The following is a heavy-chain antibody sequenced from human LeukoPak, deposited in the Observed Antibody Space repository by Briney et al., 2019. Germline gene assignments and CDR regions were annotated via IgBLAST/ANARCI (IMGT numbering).Heavy chain of an antibody. CDR3: ASDAPGLLGY. D-gene: IGHD2-15*01. CDR1: GGSTSSSSYY. V-gene: IGHV4-39*07. J-gene: IGHJ4*02. CDR2: IHHSGTT. Sequence: SSETLSLTCTVSGGSTSSSSYYWGWIRQSPGKGLEWIGNIHHSGTTYYNPSLQSRVTISVDTSKNQFSLKMTSVTATDTAVYYCASDAPGLLGYWGQGTLVTVSS.